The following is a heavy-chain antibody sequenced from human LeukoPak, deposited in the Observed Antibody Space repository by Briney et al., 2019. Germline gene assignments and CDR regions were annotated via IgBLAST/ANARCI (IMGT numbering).Heavy chain of an antibody. D-gene: IGHD2-8*02. CDR3: ATYRQVLLPFES. V-gene: IGHV3-23*01. J-gene: IGHJ4*02. Sequence: GGSLRLSCAASGITFSIFGMSWVRQPPGKGLEWVSSIFPSGGEIHYADSVRGRFTISRDNSKSTLSLQMNSLRAEDTAIYYCATYRQVLLPFESWGQGTLVTVSS. CDR2: IFPSGGEI. CDR1: GITFSIFG.